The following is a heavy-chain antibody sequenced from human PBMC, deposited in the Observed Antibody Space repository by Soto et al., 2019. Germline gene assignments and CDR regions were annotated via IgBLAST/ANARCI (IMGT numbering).Heavy chain of an antibody. V-gene: IGHV3-30*18. CDR1: GFTFSGYG. D-gene: IGHD3-10*01. CDR2: ISYDGSSK. CDR3: AKERVVRGVTDY. Sequence: QVPLVESGGGVVQPGRSLRLACAASGFTFSGYGMHWVRQAPGKGLEWVAVISYDGSSKFYAESVRGRFTISRDNSKNRLYLEMNSLRAEDTALYYCAKERVVRGVTDYWGQGTLVTVSS. J-gene: IGHJ4*02.